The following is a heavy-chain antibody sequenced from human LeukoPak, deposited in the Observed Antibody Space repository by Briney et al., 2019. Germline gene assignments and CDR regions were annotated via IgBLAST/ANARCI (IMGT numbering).Heavy chain of an antibody. V-gene: IGHV3-7*01. J-gene: IGHJ6*03. CDR2: IKQDGSEK. D-gene: IGHD3-9*01. CDR1: GFTFSSYW. Sequence: PGGSLRLSCAASGFTFSSYWMSWVRQAPGKGLEWVANIKQDGSEKYYVDSVKGRFTISRDNAKNSLYLQRNSLRAEDTAVYYCARTYYDILTGYRGNYMDVWGKGTTVTVSS. CDR3: ARTYYDILTGYRGNYMDV.